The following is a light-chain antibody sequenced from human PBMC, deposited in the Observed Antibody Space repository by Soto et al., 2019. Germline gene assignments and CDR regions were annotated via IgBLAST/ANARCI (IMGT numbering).Light chain of an antibody. J-gene: IGKJ1*01. CDR1: QSVSNTY. CDR2: GAS. V-gene: IGKV3-20*01. Sequence: VSTESPLSLHWSPVDRATVSFRASQSVSNTYLAWYQQKPGQAPRLLIYGASSRATGTPDRFSGSGSGTDFTLTMSRLEPEDCALSYCQQYGSSPWTFGQGTMVDI. CDR3: QQYGSSPWT.